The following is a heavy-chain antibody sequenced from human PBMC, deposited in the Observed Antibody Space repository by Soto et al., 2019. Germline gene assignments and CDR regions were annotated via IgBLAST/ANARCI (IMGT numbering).Heavy chain of an antibody. J-gene: IGHJ5*02. Sequence: SETLSLTCTVSGGSISSYYWSWIRQPPGKGLEWIGYTYYSGSTNYNPSLKSRVTISVDTSKNQFSLKLSSVTAADTAVYYCARGGPDNWFDPWGQGTLVTVSS. CDR1: GGSISSYY. V-gene: IGHV4-59*01. CDR3: ARGGPDNWFDP. CDR2: TYYSGST.